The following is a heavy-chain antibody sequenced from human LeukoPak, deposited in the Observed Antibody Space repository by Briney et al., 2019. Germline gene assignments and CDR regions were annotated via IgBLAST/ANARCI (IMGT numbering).Heavy chain of an antibody. V-gene: IGHV4-39*01. Sequence: PSETLSLTCTVSGGSISSSSYYWSWLRQPPGKGLEWIRSIYYSGSTYYNPSLKSRVTISVDTSKNQFSLKLSSVTAADTAVYYCARRGEPRDSSSWYSDWGQGTLVTVSS. CDR3: ARRGEPRDSSSWYSD. D-gene: IGHD6-13*01. J-gene: IGHJ4*02. CDR2: IYYSGST. CDR1: GGSISSSSYY.